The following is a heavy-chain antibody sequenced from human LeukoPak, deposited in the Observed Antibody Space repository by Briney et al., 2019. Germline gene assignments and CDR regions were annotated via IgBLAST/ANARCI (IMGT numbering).Heavy chain of an antibody. D-gene: IGHD2-21*02. CDR1: GGSISSSSYY. Sequence: SETLSLTCTVSGGSISSSSYYWGWIRQPPGKGLEWIGSIYYSGSTYYNPSLKSRVTISVDTSKNQFSLKLSSVTAADTAVYYCARHVNTVVVTARGGWFDPWGQGTLVTVSS. V-gene: IGHV4-39*01. J-gene: IGHJ5*02. CDR3: ARHVNTVVVTARGGWFDP. CDR2: IYYSGST.